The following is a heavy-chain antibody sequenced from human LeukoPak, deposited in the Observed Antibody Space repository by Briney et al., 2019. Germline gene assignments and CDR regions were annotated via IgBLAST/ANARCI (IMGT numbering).Heavy chain of an antibody. CDR1: GFTFSSYS. J-gene: IGHJ4*02. CDR3: ARDQTPYY. Sequence: GGSLRLSCAASGFTFSSYSMHWVRQAPGKGLEWVTVILYDGETKYYADSVKGRFTISRDNSKNTVYLQMDSLRAEDTAVYYCARDQTPYYWGQGTLVTVSS. V-gene: IGHV3-30*03. CDR2: ILYDGETK.